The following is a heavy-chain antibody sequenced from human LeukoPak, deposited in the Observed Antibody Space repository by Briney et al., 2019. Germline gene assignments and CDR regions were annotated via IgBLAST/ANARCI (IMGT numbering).Heavy chain of an antibody. J-gene: IGHJ4*02. CDR1: GFTFSNYA. CDR2: ISGSGGST. D-gene: IGHD5-18*01. Sequence: GGSLRLSCAASGFTFSNYAMSWVRQAPGKGLEWVSVISGSGGSTNFADSVKGRYTSSRDNSKNTLYLQMHSLRVEDTAVYYCAQGRLGYSYGAFDHWGQGTLVTVSS. V-gene: IGHV3-23*01. CDR3: AQGRLGYSYGAFDH.